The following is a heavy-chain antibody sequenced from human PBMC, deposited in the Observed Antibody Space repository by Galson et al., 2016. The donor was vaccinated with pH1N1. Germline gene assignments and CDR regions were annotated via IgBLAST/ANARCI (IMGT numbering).Heavy chain of an antibody. V-gene: IGHV1-2*02. D-gene: IGHD1-26*01. Sequence: SVKVSCKASGYIFTDYYIHWVRQAPGKGLEWMGWINPNSDVTKYAQKFQDRVTMTRDTSINTAYMELSGLTSDDTAVYYCARDSKGGIPFHYWCQGTLVTLSS. J-gene: IGHJ4*02. CDR1: GYIFTDYY. CDR3: ARDSKGGIPFHY. CDR2: INPNSDVT.